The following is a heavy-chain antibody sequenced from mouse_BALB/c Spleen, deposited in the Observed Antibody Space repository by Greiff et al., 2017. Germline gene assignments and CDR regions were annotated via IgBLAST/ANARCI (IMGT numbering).Heavy chain of an antibody. CDR2: INSNGGST. D-gene: IGHD4-1*01. CDR3: ARQGTGTGFAY. V-gene: IGHV5-6-2*01. J-gene: IGHJ3*01. Sequence: LVESGGGLVKLGGSLKLSCAASGFTFSSYYMSWVRQTPEKRLELVAAINSNGGSTYYPDTVKGRFTISRDNAKNTLYLQMSSLKSEDTALYYCARQGTGTGFAYWGQGTLVTVSA. CDR1: GFTFSSYY.